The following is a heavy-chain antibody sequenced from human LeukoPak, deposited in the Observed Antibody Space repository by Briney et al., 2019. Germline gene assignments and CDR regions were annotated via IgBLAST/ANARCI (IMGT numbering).Heavy chain of an antibody. CDR3: ERWYYDLPRYMDV. J-gene: IGHJ6*03. Sequence: SETLSLTCTVSGVSISSHYWNCIRQPPGKGLEGIGYINYSESTNYNPSLKNRLTISIATSKNQFSLKLTSVTAADPDAYYCERWYYDLPRYMDVWGKGTAVTVSS. CDR1: GVSISSHY. CDR2: INYSEST. D-gene: IGHD3-3*01. V-gene: IGHV4-59*11.